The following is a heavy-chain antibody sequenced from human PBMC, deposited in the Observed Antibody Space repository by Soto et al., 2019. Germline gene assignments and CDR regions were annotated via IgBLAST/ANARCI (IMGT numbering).Heavy chain of an antibody. CDR1: GFTVSNNY. CDR3: ATNSDRGY. D-gene: IGHD2-8*01. Sequence: EVQLVVSGGGLVQPGGSLRLSCAVSGFTVSNNYMTWVRQAPGKGLEWVSIIYSGGKTYYTDSVKGRFTISRDSSKNTLYLQMNSLRAEDTAVYYCATNSDRGYWGQGTLVTVSS. CDR2: IYSGGKT. V-gene: IGHV3-66*01. J-gene: IGHJ4*02.